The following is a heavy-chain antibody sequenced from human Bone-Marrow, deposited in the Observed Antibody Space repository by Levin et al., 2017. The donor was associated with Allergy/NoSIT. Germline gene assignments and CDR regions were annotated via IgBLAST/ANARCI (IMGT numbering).Heavy chain of an antibody. D-gene: IGHD1-26*01. V-gene: IGHV4-59*01. CDR1: GGSINNYY. CDR2: IHYTGNT. CDR3: ARGLRGVVGAADY. J-gene: IGHJ4*02. Sequence: GSLRLSCTVSGGSINNYYWSWIRQSPGEGLEWIGYIHYTGNTNYNPSLRSRVTMSVDTSKDQFSLILYSVTTADSGVYYCARGLRGVVGAADYWGQGTLVTVSS.